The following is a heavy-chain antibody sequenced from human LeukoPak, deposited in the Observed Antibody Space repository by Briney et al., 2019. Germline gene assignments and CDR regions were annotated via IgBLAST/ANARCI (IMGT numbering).Heavy chain of an antibody. CDR1: GYSFTSYW. D-gene: IGHD3-10*01. CDR2: IYPGDSDT. CDR3: ARRPSGSGLGFDP. V-gene: IGHV5-51*01. J-gene: IGHJ5*02. Sequence: GESLEISCKGSGYSFTSYWIVWVRQMPGKGLEWMGIIYPGDSDTRYSPSFQGQVTISADKSIGAAYLQWSSLKASDTAMYYCARRPSGSGLGFDPWGQGTLVTVSS.